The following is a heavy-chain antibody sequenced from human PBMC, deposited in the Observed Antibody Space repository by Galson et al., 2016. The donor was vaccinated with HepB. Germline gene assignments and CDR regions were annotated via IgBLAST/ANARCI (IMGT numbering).Heavy chain of an antibody. V-gene: IGHV3-33*01. D-gene: IGHD3-3*01. CDR1: GFGFSNYG. Sequence: SLRLSCAASGFGFSNYGMHWVRQAPGKGLEWVAVVWYDGINKYYADSVKGRFTISRDNSKNTLYLQMNSLRAEDTAVYYCARSLYYDFWSGFRPADYYYYMDVWGKGTTVTVSS. J-gene: IGHJ6*03. CDR2: VWYDGINK. CDR3: ARSLYYDFWSGFRPADYYYYMDV.